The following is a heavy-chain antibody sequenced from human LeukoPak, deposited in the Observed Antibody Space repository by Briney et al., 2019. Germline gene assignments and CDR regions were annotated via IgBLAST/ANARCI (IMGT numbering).Heavy chain of an antibody. J-gene: IGHJ4*02. CDR3: AKMEVAGTVVRY. CDR1: GFTLSSYA. Sequence: PGGSLRLSCAASGFTLSSYAMSWVRQAPGKGLEWVSAISGSGGSTYYADSVKGRFTISRDNSKNTLYLQMNSLRAEDTAVYYCAKMEVAGTVVRYWGQGTLVTVSS. CDR2: ISGSGGST. V-gene: IGHV3-23*01. D-gene: IGHD6-19*01.